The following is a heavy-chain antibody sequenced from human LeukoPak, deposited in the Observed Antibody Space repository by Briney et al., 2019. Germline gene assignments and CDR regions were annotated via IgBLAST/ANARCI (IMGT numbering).Heavy chain of an antibody. CDR2: ISAYNGNT. CDR1: GYTFTSYG. V-gene: IGHV1-18*01. D-gene: IGHD2-21*02. Sequence: ASVKVSCKASGYTFTSYGISWVRQAPGQGLEWMGWISAYNGNTNYARKLQGRVTVTTDTSTSTAYMELRSLRSDDTAVYYCAKGGDPAYCGGDCYSRIFDYWGQGTLVTVSS. CDR3: AKGGDPAYCGGDCYSRIFDY. J-gene: IGHJ4*02.